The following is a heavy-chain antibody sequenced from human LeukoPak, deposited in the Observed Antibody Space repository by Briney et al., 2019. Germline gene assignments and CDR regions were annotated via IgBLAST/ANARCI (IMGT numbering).Heavy chain of an antibody. V-gene: IGHV3-64D*06. CDR1: GFTFSRYA. CDR3: VKDVSSGSYFDY. J-gene: IGHJ4*02. D-gene: IGHD3-10*01. CDR2: ISSNEGST. Sequence: GGSLRLSCSASGFTFSRYAMHWVGQAAGQGLEYVSAISSNEGSTYYADSVKGRFTISRDNSRNTLHLQMSCLRVEDTAVYHGVKDVSSGSYFDYWGQGNLVTVSS.